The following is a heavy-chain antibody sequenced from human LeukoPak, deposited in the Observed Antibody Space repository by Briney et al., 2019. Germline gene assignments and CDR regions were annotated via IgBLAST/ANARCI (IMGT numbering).Heavy chain of an antibody. CDR2: IYYSGST. CDR1: GDSVSSASYY. CDR3: ARERYTRGWWGWPLDY. J-gene: IGHJ4*02. D-gene: IGHD6-19*01. Sequence: PSETLSLTCTVSGDSVSSASYYWNWVRQPPGKGLEWIGYIYYSGSTNYNPSLMSRVSLSVDTAKNQFSLRLISVTAADTAVYYCARERYTRGWWGWPLDYWGQGTLVTVSS. V-gene: IGHV4-61*01.